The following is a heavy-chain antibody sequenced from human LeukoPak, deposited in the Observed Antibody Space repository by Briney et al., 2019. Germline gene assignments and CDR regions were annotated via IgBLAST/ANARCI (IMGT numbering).Heavy chain of an antibody. V-gene: IGHV4-39*01. Sequence: SETLSLTCTVSGGSISSSSYYWGWIRQPPGKGLEWIGSIYYSGSTYYNPSLKSRVTISVDTSKNQFSLKLSSVTAADTAVYYCARRGAAEVTWFDPWGQGTLVTVSS. CDR3: ARRGAAEVTWFDP. D-gene: IGHD6-13*01. CDR2: IYYSGST. CDR1: GGSISSSSYY. J-gene: IGHJ5*02.